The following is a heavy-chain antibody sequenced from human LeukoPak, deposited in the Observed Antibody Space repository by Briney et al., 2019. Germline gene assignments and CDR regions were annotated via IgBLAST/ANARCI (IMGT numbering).Heavy chain of an antibody. CDR3: AREMVSSLWFGEKAAFDI. CDR1: GGSISITNYY. Sequence: SETLSLTCTVSGGSISITNYYWSWIRQPPGKGLEWIGYTYYSGSTNYNPSLKSRVTISVDTSKNQFSLKLSSVTAADTAVYYCAREMVSSLWFGEKAAFDIWGQGTMVTVSS. J-gene: IGHJ3*02. V-gene: IGHV4-61*01. D-gene: IGHD3-10*01. CDR2: TYYSGST.